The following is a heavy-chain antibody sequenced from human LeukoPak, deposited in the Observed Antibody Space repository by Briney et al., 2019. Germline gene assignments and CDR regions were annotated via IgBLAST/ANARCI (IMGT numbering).Heavy chain of an antibody. Sequence: GGSLRLSCVASGFIFSDYYMSWIRQTPGKGLEWISYISNSDNDIYYAGSVKGRFTISRDSTRNSLFLQMNSLRPDDTAVYYCASGSSSVGYWGQGTLVTVSP. V-gene: IGHV3-11*01. CDR1: GFIFSDYY. D-gene: IGHD6-6*01. CDR3: ASGSSSVGY. J-gene: IGHJ4*02. CDR2: ISNSDNDI.